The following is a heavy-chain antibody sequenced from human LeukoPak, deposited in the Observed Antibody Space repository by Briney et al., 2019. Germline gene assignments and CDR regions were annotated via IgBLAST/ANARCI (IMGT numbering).Heavy chain of an antibody. J-gene: IGHJ6*02. CDR1: GFXFSSYA. CDR3: AKGPYYYGSGSSSPNYFYAMDV. D-gene: IGHD3-10*01. CDR2: ISGSGGTT. V-gene: IGHV3-23*01. Sequence: GGSLRLSCAASGFXFSSYAISWVRQAPGKGLEWVSAISGSGGTTYYADSVKGRFAISRDNSKTTLYMQMNSLRAADTAVYYRAKGPYYYGSGSSSPNYFYAMDVWGQGTTVTVSS.